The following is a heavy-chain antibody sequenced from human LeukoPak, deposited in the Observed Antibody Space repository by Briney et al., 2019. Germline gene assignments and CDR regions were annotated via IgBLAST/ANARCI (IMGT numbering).Heavy chain of an antibody. D-gene: IGHD2-21*01. Sequence: GGSLTLSCAASGFPFSSHAMSWLRQAPGKGLQWVSSISGSGGDTYYANSVKGRFTISRDSSKNTLYLQMNSLRAEDTAIYDCAKSKGRGGYSHSDYWGQGTLVTVSS. CDR3: AKSKGRGGYSHSDY. CDR2: ISGSGGDT. V-gene: IGHV3-23*01. CDR1: GFPFSSHA. J-gene: IGHJ4*02.